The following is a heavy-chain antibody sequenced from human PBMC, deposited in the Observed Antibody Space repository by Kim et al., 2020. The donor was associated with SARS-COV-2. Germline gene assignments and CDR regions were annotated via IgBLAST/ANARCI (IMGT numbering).Heavy chain of an antibody. CDR2: IYYSGST. CDR1: GGSISSSSYY. D-gene: IGHD3-22*01. CDR3: ARHGDSSGYYYNY. J-gene: IGHJ4*02. V-gene: IGHV4-39*01. Sequence: SETLSLTCTVSGGSISSSSYYWGWIRQPPGKGLEWIVSIYYSGSTYYNPSLKSRVTISVDTSKNQFSLKLSSVTAADTDVYYCARHGDSSGYYYNYWGQGTLVTVSS.